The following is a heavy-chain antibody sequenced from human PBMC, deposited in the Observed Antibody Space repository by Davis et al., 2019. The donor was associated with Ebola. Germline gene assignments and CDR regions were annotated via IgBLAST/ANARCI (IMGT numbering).Heavy chain of an antibody. D-gene: IGHD3-9*01. V-gene: IGHV3-23*01. CDR2: ISGSGGST. CDR1: GFTFSSYA. J-gene: IGHJ4*02. Sequence: GESLKISCAASGFTFSSYAMSWVRQAPGKGLEWVSAISGSGGSTYYADSVKGRFTISRDNSKNTLYLQMNSLRAEDTAVYYCAKDFDYENGYWGQGTLVTISS. CDR3: AKDFDYENGY.